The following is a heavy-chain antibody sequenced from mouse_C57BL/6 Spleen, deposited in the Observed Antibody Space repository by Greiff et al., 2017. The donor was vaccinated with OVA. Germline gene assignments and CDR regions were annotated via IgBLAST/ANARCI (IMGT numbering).Heavy chain of an antibody. D-gene: IGHD2-1*01. V-gene: IGHV1-53*01. CDR3: ANYGNYFDY. Sequence: QVQLQQSGTELVKPGASVKLSCKASGYTFTSYWMHWVKQRPGQGLEWIGNINPSNGSTKYNEKFKGKATLTVDTSSSTAYMELHSLTSEDSAVYFCANYGNYFDYWGQGTTLTVSS. CDR1: GYTFTSYW. CDR2: INPSNGST. J-gene: IGHJ2*01.